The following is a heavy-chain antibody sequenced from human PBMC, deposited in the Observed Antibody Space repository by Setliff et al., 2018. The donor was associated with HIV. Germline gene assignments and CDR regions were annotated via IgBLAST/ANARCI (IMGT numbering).Heavy chain of an antibody. J-gene: IGHJ4*02. CDR2: IFYTGST. CDR1: GGSISSYY. CDR3: GRQVPVPGVAVTPIDY. Sequence: SETLSLTCTVSGGSISSYYWTWLRQFPGKGLEWIGFIFYTGSTTYNPSLNSRVTISVDTSKNQFSLKVTSVTAADTAVYYCGRQVPVPGVAVTPIDYWGQGTLVAVSS. D-gene: IGHD3-22*01. V-gene: IGHV4-59*08.